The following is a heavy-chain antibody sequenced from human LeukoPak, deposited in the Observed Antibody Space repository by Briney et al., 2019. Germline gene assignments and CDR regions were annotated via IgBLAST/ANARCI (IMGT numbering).Heavy chain of an antibody. CDR2: IYYSGST. D-gene: IGHD3-3*01. Sequence: SETLSLTCTVSGGSISSYYWTWIRQHPGKGLEWIGYIYYSGSTYYNPSLKSRLTVSVDTSKNQFPLKLTSVTAADTAVYYCAGGRYYDFWFDPWGQGALVTVSS. CDR1: GGSISSYY. CDR3: AGGRYYDFWFDP. J-gene: IGHJ5*02. V-gene: IGHV4-59*06.